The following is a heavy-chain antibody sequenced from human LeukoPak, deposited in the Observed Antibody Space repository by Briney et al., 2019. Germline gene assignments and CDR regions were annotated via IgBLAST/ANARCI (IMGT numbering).Heavy chain of an antibody. J-gene: IGHJ3*02. CDR1: GGSISSYY. Sequence: TSGTLSLTCTVSGGSISSYYWSWIRQPPGKGLEWIGYIYYSGSTNYNPSLKGRVTISVDTSKNQFSLKLSSVTAADTAVYYCARSFDWLENAFDIWGQGTMVTVSS. D-gene: IGHD3-9*01. CDR3: ARSFDWLENAFDI. V-gene: IGHV4-59*01. CDR2: IYYSGST.